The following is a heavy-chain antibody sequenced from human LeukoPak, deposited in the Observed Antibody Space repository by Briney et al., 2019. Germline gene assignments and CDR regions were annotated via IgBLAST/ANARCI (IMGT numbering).Heavy chain of an antibody. Sequence: QTLSLTCAISGDSVSSNSAVWNRIRQSPSRGLEWLGRTYYMSKWHNDYAVSVKSRITINPDTSKNQFSLQLNSVTPEDTAVYYCARGWEYSSGWYYFDYWGQEIRATVSS. CDR1: GDSVSSNSAV. V-gene: IGHV6-1*01. D-gene: IGHD6-19*01. J-gene: IGHJ4*02. CDR3: ARGWEYSSGWYYFDY. CDR2: TYYMSKWHN.